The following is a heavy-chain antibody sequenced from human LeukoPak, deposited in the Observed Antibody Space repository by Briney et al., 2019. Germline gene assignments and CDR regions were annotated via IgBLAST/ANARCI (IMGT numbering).Heavy chain of an antibody. Sequence: PGGSLRLSCAASGFTFSSYGMHWVRQAPGKGLEWVAVIWYDGSNKYYADSVKGRFTISRDNAKNTLYLQMNSLRAEDTAVYYCARATYYYGSGSYYNGQFDYWGQGTLVTVSS. CDR3: ARATYYYGSGSYYNGQFDY. CDR2: IWYDGSNK. V-gene: IGHV3-33*01. CDR1: GFTFSSYG. J-gene: IGHJ4*02. D-gene: IGHD3-10*01.